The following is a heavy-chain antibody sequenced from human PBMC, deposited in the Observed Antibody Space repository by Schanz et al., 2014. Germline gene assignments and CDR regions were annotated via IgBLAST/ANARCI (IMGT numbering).Heavy chain of an antibody. J-gene: IGHJ4*02. V-gene: IGHV3-74*01. D-gene: IGHD5-12*01. CDR1: GFTFSDSW. Sequence: EVQLVESGGGFVQPGGSLRLSCAASGFTFSDSWMHWVRQAPGKGLVWVSRTSNDGSFTTFADSVKGRFTISRDNAKNSMYLQMNSLRVEDTAVYYCARDPNSVNEIDYWGQGTLVTVSS. CDR3: ARDPNSVNEIDY. CDR2: TSNDGSFT.